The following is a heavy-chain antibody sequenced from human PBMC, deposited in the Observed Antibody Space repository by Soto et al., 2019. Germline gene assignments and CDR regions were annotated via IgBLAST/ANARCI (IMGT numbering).Heavy chain of an antibody. V-gene: IGHV3-23*01. D-gene: IGHD6-19*01. CDR3: AKVDGAVAGNFDY. J-gene: IGHJ4*02. CDR1: GFTFSSYV. Sequence: EVQLLESGGGLVQPGGSLRLSCAASGFTFSSYVMSWVRQAPGKGLEWVSGISGSGGRTDHADSVKGRFTISRDNSKNTLYLQMNSLRAEDTAVYYCAKVDGAVAGNFDYWGQGTLVTVSS. CDR2: ISGSGGRT.